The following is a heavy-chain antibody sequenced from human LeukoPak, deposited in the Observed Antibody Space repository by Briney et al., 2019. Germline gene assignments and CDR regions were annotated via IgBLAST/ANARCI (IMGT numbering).Heavy chain of an antibody. CDR1: GFTLRDYY. D-gene: IGHD2-2*01. CDR2: ICLIVRTK. CDR3: ARHSGNCNSATCFSDAFDI. J-gene: IGHJ3*02. V-gene: IGHV3-11*01. Sequence: GGSLRLSCVPSGFTLRDYYMSWIRQAPRGGVEWVSYICLIVRTKKYADSLKGRFTISRDNAEKSLYLQMSSLRAEATAVYYCARHSGNCNSATCFSDAFDIWGQGTKVTVSS.